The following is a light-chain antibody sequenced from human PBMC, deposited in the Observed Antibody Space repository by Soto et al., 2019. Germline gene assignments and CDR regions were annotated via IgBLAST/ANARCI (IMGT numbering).Light chain of an antibody. J-gene: IGKJ4*01. V-gene: IGKV1-9*01. CDR3: QQLNSYPLT. CDR2: AAS. Sequence: DIQLTQSPSFLSTSVGDRVTITCRASQGISSYLAWYQQKPGKAPKLLIYAASTLQSGVPSRFSGSGSGTEFTLTLNSLQSEDFATYYCQQLNSYPLTFGGGTKVDIK. CDR1: QGISSY.